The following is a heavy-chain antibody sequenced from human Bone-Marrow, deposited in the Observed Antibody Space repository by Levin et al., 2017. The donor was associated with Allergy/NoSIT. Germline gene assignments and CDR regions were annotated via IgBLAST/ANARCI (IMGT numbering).Heavy chain of an antibody. D-gene: IGHD3-9*01. J-gene: IGHJ5*02. CDR3: AKDNHYELLPDYFGLGS. Sequence: PGGSLRLSCAASGFTFSVFGMHWVRQAPGKGLEWVALISYDGSNKYYADSVKGRFTISRDSSKNTLYLQMNSLRTEDTAVYYCAKDNHYELLPDYFGLGSWGQGTLVIVSS. V-gene: IGHV3-30*18. CDR1: GFTFSVFG. CDR2: ISYDGSNK.